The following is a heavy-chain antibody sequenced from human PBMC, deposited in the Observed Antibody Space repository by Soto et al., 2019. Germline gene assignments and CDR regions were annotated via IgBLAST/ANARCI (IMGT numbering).Heavy chain of an antibody. Sequence: QVQLVQSGAEVKKPGASVKVSCKASGYTFTSYYMHWVRQAPGQGLEWMGIINPSGGSTSYAQKCQGRVTMTGDTSTSTVYMELSSLRSEDTAVYYCARDGSGSYEGYYYYYGMDVWGQGTTVTVSS. D-gene: IGHD3-10*01. V-gene: IGHV1-46*01. CDR2: INPSGGST. CDR3: ARDGSGSYEGYYYYYGMDV. J-gene: IGHJ6*02. CDR1: GYTFTSYY.